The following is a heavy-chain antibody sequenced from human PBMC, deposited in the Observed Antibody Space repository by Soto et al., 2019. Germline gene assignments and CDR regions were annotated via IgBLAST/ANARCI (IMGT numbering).Heavy chain of an antibody. D-gene: IGHD1-20*01. V-gene: IGHV4-39*01. J-gene: IGHJ4*02. Sequence: QLQLQESGPGLVKPSETLSLTCAVSGGSISGSYYYWGWLRQSPGRGPEWIGSVFYSGFTSYNPSLESRVSVSVDTSKNQFSLKVSAVTAADTAVYYCASSQKGYNWNYFDHWGQGALVTVAS. CDR2: VFYSGFT. CDR1: GGSISGSYYY. CDR3: ASSQKGYNWNYFDH.